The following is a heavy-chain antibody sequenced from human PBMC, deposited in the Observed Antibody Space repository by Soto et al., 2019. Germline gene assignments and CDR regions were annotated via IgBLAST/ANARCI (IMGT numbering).Heavy chain of an antibody. D-gene: IGHD1-1*01. V-gene: IGHV4-4*07. CDR3: VRDGTKTLRDWFDP. J-gene: IGHJ5*02. CDR1: GACISGFY. Sequence: SETLSLTCTVSGACISGFYWSWIRKSAGKGLEWIGRIYATGTTYYNPSLKSRVMMSVYTSKKQFSLKLRSVTAADTAVYYCVRDGTKTLRDWFDPSGQGISVTVSS. CDR2: IYATGTT.